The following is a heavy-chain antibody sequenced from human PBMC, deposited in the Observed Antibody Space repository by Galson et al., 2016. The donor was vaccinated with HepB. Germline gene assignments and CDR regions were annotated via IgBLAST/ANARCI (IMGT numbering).Heavy chain of an antibody. J-gene: IGHJ4*02. CDR1: GFTFSSYA. Sequence: SLRLSCAVSGFTFSSYALAWVRQAPGRGLEWVSSLGDNGGYTKYANSVKGRFTISRDTSNNIFYLQMNSLRTEDTAIYYCTKDLWGRVGWGQGTLVTVSS. CDR2: LGDNGGYT. CDR3: TKDLWGRVG. V-gene: IGHV3-23*01. D-gene: IGHD3-16*01.